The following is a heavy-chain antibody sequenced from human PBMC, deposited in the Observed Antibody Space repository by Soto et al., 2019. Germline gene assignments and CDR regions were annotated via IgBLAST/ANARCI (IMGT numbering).Heavy chain of an antibody. J-gene: IGHJ6*02. CDR2: IYYSRST. CDR3: AREGCSSTSCYPPYYYYCMDV. Sequence: SETLSLTCTVSCGSISSYYWSWLRQPPGKGLEWIGCIYYSRSTNYNPSLKSRVTISVDTSKNQFSLKLSSVTAADTAVYYCAREGCSSTSCYPPYYYYCMDVWGRVTTVTLSS. V-gene: IGHV4-59*01. D-gene: IGHD2-2*01. CDR1: CGSISSYY.